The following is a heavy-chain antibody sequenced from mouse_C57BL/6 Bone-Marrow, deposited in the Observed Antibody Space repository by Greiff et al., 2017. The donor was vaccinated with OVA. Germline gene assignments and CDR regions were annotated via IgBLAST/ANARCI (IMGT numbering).Heavy chain of an antibody. D-gene: IGHD1-1*01. CDR1: GYTFTSYW. J-gene: IGHJ3*01. CDR2: IDPSDSET. CDR3: ASDYYGSRAWFAY. Sequence: VQLQQPGAELVRPGSSVKLSCKASGYTFTSYWMHWVKQRPIQGLEWIGNIDPSDSETHYNQKFKDKATLTVDKSSSTAYMQLSSLTSEDSAVYYCASDYYGSRAWFAYWGQGTLVTVSA. V-gene: IGHV1-52*01.